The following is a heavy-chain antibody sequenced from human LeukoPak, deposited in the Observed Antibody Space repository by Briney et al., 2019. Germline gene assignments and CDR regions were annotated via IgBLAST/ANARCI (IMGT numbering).Heavy chain of an antibody. D-gene: IGHD6-19*01. Sequence: ASVKVSCKASGYTFTGYYIHWVRQAPGQGLEWMGWINPNSGVTHYPQKFQGRVTMTRDTSIRSAYMEVGSLRPDDTAVYYCARGQQWLEAFDYWGLGTLVTVSS. CDR2: INPNSGVT. CDR3: ARGQQWLEAFDY. CDR1: GYTFTGYY. J-gene: IGHJ4*02. V-gene: IGHV1-2*02.